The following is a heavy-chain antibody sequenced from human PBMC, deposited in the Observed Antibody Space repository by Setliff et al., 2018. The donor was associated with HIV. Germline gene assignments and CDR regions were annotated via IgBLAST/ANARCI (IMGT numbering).Heavy chain of an antibody. CDR1: GFTFSSHD. V-gene: IGHV3-30*03. J-gene: IGHJ6*03. CDR2: ISFDGSNK. D-gene: IGHD6-19*01. CDR3: VRGGEGYSSGWQPYYYHYYMDV. Sequence: GGSLRLSCTASGFTFSSHDMHWVRQAPGKGLEWVAVISFDGSNKYYADSVKGRFTISRDNSKKTLYLQMNSLRAEDTAVYYCVRGGEGYSSGWQPYYYHYYMDVWGKGTTGTDS.